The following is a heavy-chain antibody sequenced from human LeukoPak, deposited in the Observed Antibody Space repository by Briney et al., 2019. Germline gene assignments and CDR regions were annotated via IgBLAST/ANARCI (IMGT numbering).Heavy chain of an antibody. CDR3: AKDGSWSCTD. D-gene: IGHD2-8*02. Sequence: GGSLRLSCGASGFTFSSSAMHWVRQGPGKGLEWVAYIAHHGNNKYYADSVEGRFTISRDNSKGSLYLRMNSLRADDTAVYYCAKDGSWSCTDWGQGTLVRVSS. CDR1: GFTFSSSA. CDR2: IAHHGNNK. J-gene: IGHJ4*02. V-gene: IGHV3-30*02.